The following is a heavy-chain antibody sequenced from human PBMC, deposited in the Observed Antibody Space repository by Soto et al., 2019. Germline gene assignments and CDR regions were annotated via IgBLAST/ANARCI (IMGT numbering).Heavy chain of an antibody. CDR1: GGSISSYY. Sequence: PSETLSLTCTVSGGSISSYYWIWIRQPPGKGLEWIGYIYYSGSTYYNPSLKSRVTISVDTSKNQFSLKLSSVTAADTAVYYCARIYGGNLFDYWGQGTLVTVSS. J-gene: IGHJ4*02. V-gene: IGHV4-59*08. CDR3: ARIYGGNLFDY. D-gene: IGHD4-17*01. CDR2: IYYSGST.